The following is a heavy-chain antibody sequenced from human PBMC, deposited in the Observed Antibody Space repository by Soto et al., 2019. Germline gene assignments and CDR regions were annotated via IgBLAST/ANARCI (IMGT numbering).Heavy chain of an antibody. CDR3: ARGHSTDCSNGVCSFFYNHEMDV. CDR1: GFTFTSSA. J-gene: IGHJ6*02. CDR2: IVVGSGDT. V-gene: IGHV1-58*01. Sequence: SVKVSCKASGFTFTSSAVQWVRQARGQRLEWIGWIVVGSGDTNYAQKFQGRVTMTRDRSISTVYMELTSLRSDDTAVYFCARGHSTDCSNGVCSFFYNHEMDVWGQGTTVTVSS. D-gene: IGHD2-8*01.